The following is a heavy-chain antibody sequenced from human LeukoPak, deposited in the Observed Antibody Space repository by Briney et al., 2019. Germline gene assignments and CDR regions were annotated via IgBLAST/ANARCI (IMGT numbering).Heavy chain of an antibody. CDR3: ATDDYGGLDY. Sequence: GGSLRLSCAASGFTFSSYRMNWVRQAPGKGLEWVSSISSSSLYIYYADSVKGRFTISRDNAKNSLYLQLNSLRAEDTAVYYCATDDYGGLDYWGQGTLVTVSS. D-gene: IGHD4-23*01. CDR2: ISSSSLYI. CDR1: GFTFSSYR. V-gene: IGHV3-21*01. J-gene: IGHJ4*02.